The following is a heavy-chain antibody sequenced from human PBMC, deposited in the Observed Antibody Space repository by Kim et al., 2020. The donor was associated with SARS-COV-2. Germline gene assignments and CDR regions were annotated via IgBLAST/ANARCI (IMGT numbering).Heavy chain of an antibody. CDR2: ISSSGSTI. CDR1: GFTFSDYY. Sequence: GGSLRLSCAASGFTFSDYYMSWIRQAPGKGLEWVSYISSSGSTIYYADSVKGRFTISRDNAKNSVYLQMSSLRAEDTAVYYCARDLAFCNGDCYFYWGQGTLVTISS. V-gene: IGHV3-11*01. D-gene: IGHD2-21*02. CDR3: ARDLAFCNGDCYFY. J-gene: IGHJ4*02.